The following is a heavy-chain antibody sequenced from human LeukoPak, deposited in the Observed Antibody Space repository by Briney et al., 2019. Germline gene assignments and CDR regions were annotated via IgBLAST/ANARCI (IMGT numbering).Heavy chain of an antibody. CDR2: INPNSGGT. D-gene: IGHD2-21*02. CDR1: GYTFTGYY. CDR3: ARGTVVVTAILSDMYYFDH. V-gene: IGHV1-2*02. Sequence: ASVKVSCKASGYTFTGYYMHWVRQAPGQGLEWMGWINPNSGGTNYAQKFQGRVTMTRDTSISTAYMELSRLRSDDTAVYYCARGTVVVTAILSDMYYFDHWGQGTLVTVSS. J-gene: IGHJ4*02.